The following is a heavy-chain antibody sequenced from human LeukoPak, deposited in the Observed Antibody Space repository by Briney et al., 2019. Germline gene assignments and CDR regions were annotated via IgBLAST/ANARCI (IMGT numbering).Heavy chain of an antibody. Sequence: GESLTISCKCSGYSFTSYWIGWVRQLPGKGLEWMGIIYTGDSETRYSPSFQGQVTISADKSISTDYLQWSSLEASDTAMYYCARHAPLVRGVIYYFDHWGQGTLVTVSS. D-gene: IGHD3-10*01. CDR3: ARHAPLVRGVIYYFDH. CDR2: IYTGDSET. CDR1: GYSFTSYW. J-gene: IGHJ4*02. V-gene: IGHV5-51*01.